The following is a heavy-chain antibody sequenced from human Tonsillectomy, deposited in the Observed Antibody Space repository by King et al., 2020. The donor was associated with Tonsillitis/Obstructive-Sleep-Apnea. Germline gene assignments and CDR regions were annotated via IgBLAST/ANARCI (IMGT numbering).Heavy chain of an antibody. CDR2: IYWDDDK. Sequence: TLKESGPTLVKPTQTLTLTCTFSGFSLNTGGVGVGWIRQPPGKALEWLAFIYWDDDKRYSPSVKSRLTITKDPSKYQVVLTMTNMDPVDTATYFCAQVIVAHPRDHYFDYWGQGTLVT. CDR1: GFSLNTGGVG. V-gene: IGHV2-5*02. D-gene: IGHD3-22*01. CDR3: AQVIVAHPRDHYFDY. J-gene: IGHJ4*02.